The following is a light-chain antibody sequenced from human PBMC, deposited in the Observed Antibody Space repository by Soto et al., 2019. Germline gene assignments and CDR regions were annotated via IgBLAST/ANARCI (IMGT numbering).Light chain of an antibody. J-gene: IGKJ3*01. Sequence: DIQMTQSPSTLSASVGDRVTITCRASQSIKNWLAWYQQKPGEAPKLLIYKASTLESGVPSRFSGSGSGTAFTLTISCVQPDDVATYYCQQYNSYSQFTFGPGTKVDIK. V-gene: IGKV1-5*03. CDR3: QQYNSYSQFT. CDR2: KAS. CDR1: QSIKNW.